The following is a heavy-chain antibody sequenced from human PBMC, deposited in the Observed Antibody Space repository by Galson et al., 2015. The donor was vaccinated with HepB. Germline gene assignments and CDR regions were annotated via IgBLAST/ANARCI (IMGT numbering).Heavy chain of an antibody. CDR1: GYTFTSYD. J-gene: IGHJ3*02. CDR2: MNPNSGNT. Sequence: SVKVSCKASGYTFTSYDINWVRQATGQGLEWMGWMNPNSGNTGYAQKFQGRVTTTRNTSISTAYMELSSLRSGDTAVYYCASVYSSSWYAFDIWGQGTMVTVSS. D-gene: IGHD6-13*01. CDR3: ASVYSSSWYAFDI. V-gene: IGHV1-8*01.